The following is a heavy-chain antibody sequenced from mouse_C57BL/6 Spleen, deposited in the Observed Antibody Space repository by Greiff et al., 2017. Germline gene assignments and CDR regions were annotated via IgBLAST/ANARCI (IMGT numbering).Heavy chain of an antibody. D-gene: IGHD2-5*01. J-gene: IGHJ4*01. Sequence: EVHLVESGGGLVKPGGSLKLSCAASGFTFSSYAMSWVRQTPEKRLEWVATISDGGSYTYYPDNVKGRFTISRDNAKNNRYLQMSHLKSEDTAMYYWARDRGDNNYLNYYAMDSWGQGTSVPISS. CDR1: GFTFSSYA. CDR2: ISDGGSYT. V-gene: IGHV5-4*01. CDR3: ARDRGDNNYLNYYAMDS.